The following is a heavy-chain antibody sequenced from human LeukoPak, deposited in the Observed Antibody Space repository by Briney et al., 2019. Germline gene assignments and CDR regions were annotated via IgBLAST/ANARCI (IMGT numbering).Heavy chain of an antibody. CDR3: ARILDSAWGELGY. CDR1: GFTFSSYG. Sequence: GGSLRLSCAASGFTFSSYGMHWVRQAPGKGLEWMAFIRSDESNKNYADSVKGRFTISRDNSKNTLYLQMNSLRAEDTAVYYCARILDSAWGELGYWGQGTLVTVSS. D-gene: IGHD6-19*01. CDR2: IRSDESNK. V-gene: IGHV3-30*02. J-gene: IGHJ4*02.